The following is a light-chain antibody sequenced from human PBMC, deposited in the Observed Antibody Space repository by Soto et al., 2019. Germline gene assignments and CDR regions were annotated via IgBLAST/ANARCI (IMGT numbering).Light chain of an antibody. CDR1: SSNIGGNS. CDR2: RND. J-gene: IGLJ1*01. Sequence: QSVLTQPPSASGAPGQRVTISCSGSSSNIGGNSVSWYQQLPGTAPKLLIYRNDQRPSGVPDRFSGSKSGTSAPLAISGLRSEDEADYYCAAWDDSLSGFYVFGTGTKVTVL. V-gene: IGLV1-47*01. CDR3: AAWDDSLSGFYV.